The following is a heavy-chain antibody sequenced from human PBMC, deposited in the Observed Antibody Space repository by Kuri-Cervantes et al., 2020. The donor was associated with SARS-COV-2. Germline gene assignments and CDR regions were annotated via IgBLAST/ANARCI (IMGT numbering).Heavy chain of an antibody. CDR3: ARDGPVLRFLEWLPGYYFDY. CDR1: GFTFSSYA. V-gene: IGHV3-30-3*01. Sequence: GESLKISCAASGFTFSSYAMHWVRQAPGKGLEWVAVISYDGSNKYYADSVKGRFTISRDNSKNTLYLQMNSLRAEDTAVYYCARDGPVLRFLEWLPGYYFDYWGQGTQVTGSS. CDR2: ISYDGSNK. D-gene: IGHD3-3*01. J-gene: IGHJ4*02.